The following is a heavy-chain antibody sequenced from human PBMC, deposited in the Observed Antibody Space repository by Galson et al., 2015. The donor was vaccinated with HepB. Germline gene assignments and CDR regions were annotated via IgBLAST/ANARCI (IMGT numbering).Heavy chain of an antibody. CDR3: VKDGDTYCGGDCFSDH. CDR2: VSYDGNED. D-gene: IGHD2-21*02. J-gene: IGHJ4*02. V-gene: IGHV3-30*04. CDR1: GFTFSSYT. Sequence: FLRLSCAASGFTFSSYTMHWVRQTPVKGLEWMAVVSYDGNEDNHADSVKGRFTISRDNSRDTLYLQLNNLRAEDTALYYCVKDGDTYCGGDCFSDHWGQGTLVTVSS.